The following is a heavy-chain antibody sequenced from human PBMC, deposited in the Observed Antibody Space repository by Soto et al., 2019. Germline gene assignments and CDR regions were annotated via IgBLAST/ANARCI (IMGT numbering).Heavy chain of an antibody. V-gene: IGHV3-33*01. CDR3: AREYCSGGSCYHFDC. CDR2: IWYDGSNK. CDR1: GFTFSSYG. Sequence: GGSLRLSCAASGFTFSSYGMHWVRQAPGKGLEWVAVIWYDGSNKYYADSVKGRFTISRDNSKNTLYLQMNSLRAEDTAVYYCAREYCSGGSCYHFDCWGQGTLVTVSS. J-gene: IGHJ4*02. D-gene: IGHD2-15*01.